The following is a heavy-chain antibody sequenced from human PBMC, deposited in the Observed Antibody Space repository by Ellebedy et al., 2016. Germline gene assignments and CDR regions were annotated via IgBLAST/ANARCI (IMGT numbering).Heavy chain of an antibody. J-gene: IGHJ3*02. CDR3: ARGDYYGSGTYSPRNAFDI. Sequence: SETLSLXXTVSGVSISSNSYYWGWIRQPPGKGLEWIGSIYYSGRTYDNPSLKSRVTISVDTSTNHFSLKLTSVTAADTAVYYCARGDYYGSGTYSPRNAFDIWGQGTMVTVSS. CDR2: IYYSGRT. D-gene: IGHD3-10*01. CDR1: GVSISSNSYY. V-gene: IGHV4-39*07.